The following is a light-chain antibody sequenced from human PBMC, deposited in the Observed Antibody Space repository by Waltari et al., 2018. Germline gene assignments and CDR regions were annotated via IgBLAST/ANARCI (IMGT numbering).Light chain of an antibody. Sequence: FMLTQPRSVSESPGKTVTISCTRSRGSIASNFVPWYQQRPGSAPPPVIYAGNQRPSGVPDRFSGSIASSSNSASLTISGLKTEDEADYYCQSYDSSNQRVFGGGTKLTVL. V-gene: IGLV6-57*04. J-gene: IGLJ3*02. CDR2: AGN. CDR1: RGSIASNF. CDR3: QSYDSSNQRV.